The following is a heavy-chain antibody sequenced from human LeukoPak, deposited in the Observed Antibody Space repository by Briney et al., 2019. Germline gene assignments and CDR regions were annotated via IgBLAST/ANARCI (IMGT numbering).Heavy chain of an antibody. Sequence: GGSLRLSCAASGSTFSSYAMSWVRQAPGKGLEWVSGISGSGASTHYADSVEGRFTISRDKSKNTLYLQMNSLRADVTAVYYCANHIEDYYDSSGYSWGQGTLVTVSS. CDR2: ISGSGAST. CDR1: GSTFSSYA. V-gene: IGHV3-23*01. J-gene: IGHJ5*02. CDR3: ANHIEDYYDSSGYS. D-gene: IGHD3-22*01.